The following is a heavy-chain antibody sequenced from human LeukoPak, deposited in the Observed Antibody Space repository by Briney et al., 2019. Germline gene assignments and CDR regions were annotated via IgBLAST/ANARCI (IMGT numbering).Heavy chain of an antibody. CDR1: GGSISSYY. V-gene: IGHV4-59*01. CDR2: IYYSGST. D-gene: IGHD4-17*01. J-gene: IGHJ4*02. CDR3: ARSPWDDYGDHFDY. Sequence: SETLSLTCTVSGGSISSYYWSWVRQPPGKGLEWIGYIYYSGSTNYNPSLKSRVTISVDTSKNQFSLKLSSVTAADTAVYYCARSPWDDYGDHFDYWGQGTLVTVSS.